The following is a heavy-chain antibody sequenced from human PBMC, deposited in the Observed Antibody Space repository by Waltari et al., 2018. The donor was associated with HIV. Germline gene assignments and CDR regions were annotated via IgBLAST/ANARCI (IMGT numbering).Heavy chain of an antibody. CDR3: ARQGNTGTYFGGHR. Sequence: QVHLVESGGTVVQPGTSLRLSCVTDGFTLTDYAMSWFRQTPGAGLQWVAILWPDGNTRFYAPFVRGRFSISRDNTKKTVFLQMRALRADDTGVYFCARQGNTGTYFGGHRWGRGT. CDR1: GFTLTDYA. J-gene: IGHJ4*02. CDR2: LWPDGNTR. V-gene: IGHV3-33*01. D-gene: IGHD3-10*01.